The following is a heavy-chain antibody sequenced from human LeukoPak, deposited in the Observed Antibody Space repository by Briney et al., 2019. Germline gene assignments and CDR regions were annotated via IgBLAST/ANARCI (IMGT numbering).Heavy chain of an antibody. J-gene: IGHJ6*03. CDR2: MNPNSGNT. V-gene: IGHV1-8*03. CDR1: GYTFTSYD. D-gene: IGHD1-26*01. CDR3: ARLVGATQAYYYYYYYMDV. Sequence: ASVKVSCKASGYTFTSYDINWVRQATGQGLEWMGWMNPNSGNTGYAQKFQGRVTITRNTSISTAYMELRSLRSDDTAVYYCARLVGATQAYYYYYYYMDVWGKGTTVTVSS.